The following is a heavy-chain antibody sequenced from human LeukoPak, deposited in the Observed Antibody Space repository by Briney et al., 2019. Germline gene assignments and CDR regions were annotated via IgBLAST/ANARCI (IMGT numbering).Heavy chain of an antibody. D-gene: IGHD1-26*01. Sequence: PGRSLRLTCAASGFTFSSYAMHWVRHAPGKGLEWVAVISYDGSNKYYADSVKGRFTISRDNSKNTLYLQMNSLRAEDTAVYYCVRGGVGAMAGLDYWGQGTLVTVSS. V-gene: IGHV3-30*04. CDR1: GFTFSSYA. J-gene: IGHJ4*02. CDR2: ISYDGSNK. CDR3: VRGGVGAMAGLDY.